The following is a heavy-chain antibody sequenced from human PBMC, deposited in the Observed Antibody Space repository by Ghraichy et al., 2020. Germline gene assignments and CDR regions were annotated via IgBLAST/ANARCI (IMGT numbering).Heavy chain of an antibody. V-gene: IGHV3-64*01. CDR2: ISSNGGST. CDR1: GFTFSSYA. D-gene: IGHD5-18*01. J-gene: IGHJ6*02. Sequence: GGSLRLSCAASGFTFSSYAMHWVRQAPGKGLEYVSAISSNGGSTYYANSVKGRFTISRDNSKNTLYLQMGSLRAEDMAVYYCARGGYSVRYGMDVWGQVTTVTVSS. CDR3: ARGGYSVRYGMDV.